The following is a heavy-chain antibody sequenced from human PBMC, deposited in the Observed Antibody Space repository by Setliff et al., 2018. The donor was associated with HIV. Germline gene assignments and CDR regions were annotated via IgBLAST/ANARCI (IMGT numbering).Heavy chain of an antibody. J-gene: IGHJ4*02. CDR2: INSDGSST. V-gene: IGHV3-74*01. CDR3: AKSEGTGWIQLCPFDC. CDR1: GFTLSRYW. Sequence: GGSLRLSCVASGFTLSRYWMHWVRQAPGKGLVWVSRINSDGSSTYYADSVKGRFTISRDNSKNTLYLQMNTLRAEDTAVYYCAKSEGTGWIQLCPFDCWGQGTLVTVSS. D-gene: IGHD5-18*01.